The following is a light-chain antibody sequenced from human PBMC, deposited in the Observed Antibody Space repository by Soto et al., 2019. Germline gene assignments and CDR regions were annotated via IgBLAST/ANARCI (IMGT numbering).Light chain of an antibody. Sequence: QSVLTQPVSVSGSPGQSITISCTGTSSDVGSFNYVSWYQHSPGKAPKLMIYGVSYRPSGVSNRFSGSKSGNTASLTISGLQTEDEADYYCCSFKSGETHYVFGTGTKLTVL. CDR2: GVS. V-gene: IGLV2-14*01. J-gene: IGLJ1*01. CDR3: CSFKSGETHYV. CDR1: SSDVGSFNY.